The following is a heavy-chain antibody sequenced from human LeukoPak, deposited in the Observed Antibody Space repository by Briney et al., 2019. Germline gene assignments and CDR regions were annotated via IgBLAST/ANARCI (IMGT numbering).Heavy chain of an antibody. CDR3: ARDPVTMVRGVIADAFDI. CDR1: GFTFSNYG. Sequence: PGGSLRLSCAASGFTFSNYGMHWVRQAPGKGLEWLAVVWYDDAVKNYADSVKGRFTISRDNSKNTLFLQMNNLSAEDTAVYYCARDPVTMVRGVIADAFDIWGQGTMVTVSS. D-gene: IGHD3-10*01. CDR2: VWYDDAVK. V-gene: IGHV3-33*01. J-gene: IGHJ3*02.